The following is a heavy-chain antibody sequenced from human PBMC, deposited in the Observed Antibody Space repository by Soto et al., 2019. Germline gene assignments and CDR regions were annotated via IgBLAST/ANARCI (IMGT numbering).Heavy chain of an antibody. J-gene: IGHJ4*02. D-gene: IGHD3-10*01. CDR2: IYPGDSDT. CDR3: ARHERYYGSGSSKPTIASDY. CDR1: GYSFTSYW. Sequence: GESLKISCKGSGYSFTSYWIGWVRQMPGKGLEWMGIIYPGDSDTRYSPSFQGQVTISADKSISTAYLQWSSLKASDTAMYYWARHERYYGSGSSKPTIASDYWGQGTLVTVSS. V-gene: IGHV5-51*01.